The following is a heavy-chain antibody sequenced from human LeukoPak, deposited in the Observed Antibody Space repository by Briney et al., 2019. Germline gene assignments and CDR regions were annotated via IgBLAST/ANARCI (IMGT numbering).Heavy chain of an antibody. Sequence: GGSLRLSCAASGFTFSSYAMSWVRQAPGKGLEWVSAISGSGGSTYYADSVKGRFTISRDNSKNTLYLQMNSLRAEDSAVYYCAKDRLAYYDYVWGSPDYWGQGTLVTVSS. CDR3: AKDRLAYYDYVWGSPDY. J-gene: IGHJ4*02. D-gene: IGHD3-16*01. CDR2: ISGSGGST. V-gene: IGHV3-23*01. CDR1: GFTFSSYA.